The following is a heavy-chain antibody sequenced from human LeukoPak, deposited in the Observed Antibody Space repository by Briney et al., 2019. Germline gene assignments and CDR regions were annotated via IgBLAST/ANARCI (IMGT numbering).Heavy chain of an antibody. J-gene: IGHJ4*02. D-gene: IGHD6-19*01. CDR2: IWYDGSNK. Sequence: GGSLRLSCAASGFTFSSYGMHWVRQAPGKGLEWVAVIWYDGSNKYYADSVKGRFTISRDNSKNTLYLQMNSLRAEDTAVYYCARSMAVAGPPFDYWGQETLVTVSS. V-gene: IGHV3-33*01. CDR3: ARSMAVAGPPFDY. CDR1: GFTFSSYG.